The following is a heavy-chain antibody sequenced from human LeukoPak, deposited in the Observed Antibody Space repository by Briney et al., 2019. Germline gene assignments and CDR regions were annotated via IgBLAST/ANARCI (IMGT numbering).Heavy chain of an antibody. CDR2: IYHSGST. D-gene: IGHD3-16*01. V-gene: IGHV4-38-2*02. CDR3: ARIGGWTDY. Sequence: SETLSLTCTVSGHSISSDYYWAWVRQPPGKGLEWIGSIYHSGSTDYNPSLKSRVTISVDTSKNQFSLKLSSVTTADTAVYYCARIGGWTDYWGQGTLVTVSS. CDR1: GHSISSDYY. J-gene: IGHJ4*02.